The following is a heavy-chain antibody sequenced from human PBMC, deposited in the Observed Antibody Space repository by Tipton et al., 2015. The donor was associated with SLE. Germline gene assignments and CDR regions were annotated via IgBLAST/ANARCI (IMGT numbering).Heavy chain of an antibody. Sequence: QLVQSGAEVKKPGESLRISCKGSGDSFATYWITWVRQMPGKGLEWMGSIAPTESYTNYSPTFQGQVTISVDKSIDTAYLQWSSLRASDTAIYYCARQWEYPGYFDLWGRGTLVTVSS. D-gene: IGHD1-26*01. CDR1: GDSFATYW. J-gene: IGHJ2*01. CDR3: ARQWEYPGYFDL. CDR2: IAPTESYT. V-gene: IGHV5-10-1*04.